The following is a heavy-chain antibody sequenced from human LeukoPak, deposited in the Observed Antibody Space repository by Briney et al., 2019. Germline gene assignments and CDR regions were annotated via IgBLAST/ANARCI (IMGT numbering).Heavy chain of an antibody. Sequence: SETLSLTCAVSGGSISRGGYSWSWIRQPPGKGLEWIGYFYYSGSTYYNPSLKSRVTISLDTSKNHFSLKVTSMTAADTGVYYCARSLPGAVGAADFWGQGTLVTVSS. CDR2: FYYSGST. D-gene: IGHD1-26*01. V-gene: IGHV4-30-4*07. CDR1: GGSISRGGYS. CDR3: ARSLPGAVGAADF. J-gene: IGHJ4*02.